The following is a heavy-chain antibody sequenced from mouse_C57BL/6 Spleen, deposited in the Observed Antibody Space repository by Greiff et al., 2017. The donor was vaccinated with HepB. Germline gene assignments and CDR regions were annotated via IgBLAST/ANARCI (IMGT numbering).Heavy chain of an antibody. J-gene: IGHJ2*01. CDR2: IDPSDSDT. CDR1: GYTFTSYW. D-gene: IGHD3-2*02. CDR3: TRSGTEDY. V-gene: IGHV1-50*01. Sequence: VQLQQPGAELVKPGASVKLSCKASGYTFTSYWMQWVKQRPGQGLEWIGEIDPSDSDTNYNQKFEGKATLTVDTSSSTASMQLSSLTSEDPAVYYCTRSGTEDYWGQGTTLTVSS.